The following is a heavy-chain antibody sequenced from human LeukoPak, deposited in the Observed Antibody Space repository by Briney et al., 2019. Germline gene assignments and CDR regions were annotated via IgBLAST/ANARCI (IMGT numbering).Heavy chain of an antibody. CDR3: ARDASDTAMVGYSQH. Sequence: HTGGSLRLSCAASGFTFSNYGMHWVRQAPGKGLEWVAVIWYDGSNKYYADSVKGRFTISRDNSKIILYLQINSLRAEDTAVYYCARDASDTAMVGYSQHWGQGTLVTVSS. J-gene: IGHJ1*01. V-gene: IGHV3-33*01. CDR2: IWYDGSNK. CDR1: GFTFSNYG. D-gene: IGHD5-18*01.